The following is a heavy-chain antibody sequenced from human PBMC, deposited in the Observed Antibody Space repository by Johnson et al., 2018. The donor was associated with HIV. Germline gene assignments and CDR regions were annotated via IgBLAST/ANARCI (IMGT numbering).Heavy chain of an antibody. CDR3: ARDSISCYSCAFDM. Sequence: QVQLVESGGGVVQPGRSLRLSCAASGFTFSMSSMHWVRQAPGKGLEWVAIIAYDGSNKYYAYSVKGRFTISRDNSKNSLYLQMNSLRPEDTAVYFCARDSISCYSCAFDMWGQGTMVTVSS. J-gene: IGHJ3*02. CDR2: IAYDGSNK. CDR1: GFTFSMSS. V-gene: IGHV3-30-3*01. D-gene: IGHD2-2*01.